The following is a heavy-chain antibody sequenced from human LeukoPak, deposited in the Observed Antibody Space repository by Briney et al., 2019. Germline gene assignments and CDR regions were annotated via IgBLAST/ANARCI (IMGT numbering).Heavy chain of an antibody. D-gene: IGHD6-19*01. CDR2: MNPNSGNT. CDR3: ARGWSAVADPFDY. Sequence: GASVKVSCKASAYTFTSYDINWLRQAPGQGLEWMGWMNPNSGNTGYAQKFQGRVTMTRNTSISTAYMELSSLRSEDTAVYYCARGWSAVADPFDYWGQGTLVTVSS. CDR1: AYTFTSYD. V-gene: IGHV1-8*01. J-gene: IGHJ4*02.